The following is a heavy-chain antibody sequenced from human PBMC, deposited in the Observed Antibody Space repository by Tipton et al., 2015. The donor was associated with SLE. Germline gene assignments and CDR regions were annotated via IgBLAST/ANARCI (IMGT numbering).Heavy chain of an antibody. CDR3: ARVGDDYSNSGAFDI. CDR2: INHSGST. CDR1: GGSISSSSYY. J-gene: IGHJ3*02. V-gene: IGHV4-39*07. Sequence: TLSLTCTVSGGSISSSSYYWGWIRQPPGKGLEWIGEINHSGSTNYNPSLKSRVTISVDTSKNQFSLKLSSVTAADTAVYYCARVGDDYSNSGAFDIWGQGTMVTVSS. D-gene: IGHD4-11*01.